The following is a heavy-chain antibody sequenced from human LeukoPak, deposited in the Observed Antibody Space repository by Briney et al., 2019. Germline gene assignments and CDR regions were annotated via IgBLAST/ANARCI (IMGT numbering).Heavy chain of an antibody. CDR1: GFIFSSYD. CDR3: ARAIVVVEPDTPPEY. D-gene: IGHD2-15*01. CDR2: ISYDGSKR. Sequence: GGSLRLSCEVSGFIFSSYDMHWVRQAPGKGLEWVAAISYDGSKRDYADSVQGRFTISRDTAKNTLYLQMNSLRTDDTAVYYCARAIVVVEPDTPPEYWGRGTLVTVSS. J-gene: IGHJ4*02. V-gene: IGHV3-30*03.